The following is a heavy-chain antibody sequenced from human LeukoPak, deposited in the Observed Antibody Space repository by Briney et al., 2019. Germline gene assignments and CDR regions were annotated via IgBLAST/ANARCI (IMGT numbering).Heavy chain of an antibody. J-gene: IGHJ1*01. CDR1: GFTFDDYA. D-gene: IGHD6-19*01. CDR3: AKDINGIALGYFQH. CDR2: ISWDGGST. Sequence: GGSLRLSCAASGFTFDDYAMHWVRQAPGKGLEWVSLISWDGGSTYYADSVKGRFTISRDNSKNSLYLQMYSLRAEDIALYYCAKDINGIALGYFQHWGQGTLVTVSS. V-gene: IGHV3-43D*04.